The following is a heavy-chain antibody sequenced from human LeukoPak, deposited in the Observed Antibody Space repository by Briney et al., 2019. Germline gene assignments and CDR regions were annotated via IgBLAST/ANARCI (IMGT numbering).Heavy chain of an antibody. D-gene: IGHD5-12*01. J-gene: IGHJ5*02. CDR3: AREGNAYEQISDNWFDP. V-gene: IGHV4-59*01. Sequence: SETLSLTCTVSVGSISPYYWSSIRQPPGKGLEWIGYVHYRGTTNYNPALKSRITMSLDTSKTQFSLKLTSVTPADTAVDYCAREGNAYEQISDNWFDPWGQGTLVTVSS. CDR1: VGSISPYY. CDR2: VHYRGTT.